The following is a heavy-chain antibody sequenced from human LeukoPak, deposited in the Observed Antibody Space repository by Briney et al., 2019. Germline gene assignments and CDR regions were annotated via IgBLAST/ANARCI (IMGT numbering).Heavy chain of an antibody. CDR2: INHSGST. V-gene: IGHV4-34*01. J-gene: IGHJ4*02. Sequence: SETLSLTCAVYGGSFSGYYWSWIRQPPGKGLEWIGEINHSGSTDYNPSLKTRVTISVDTSNSQFSLKLSSVTAADTAVYYCARLLLGYCSSTSCYETDYWGQGTLVTVSS. CDR1: GGSFSGYY. CDR3: ARLLLGYCSSTSCYETDY. D-gene: IGHD2-2*01.